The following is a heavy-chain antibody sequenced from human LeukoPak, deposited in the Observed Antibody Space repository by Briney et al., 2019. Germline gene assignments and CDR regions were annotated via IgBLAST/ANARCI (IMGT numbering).Heavy chain of an antibody. CDR3: AREGDIVVVPTAPGY. Sequence: SETLSLTCTVSGYSINSGYYWSWIRQPPGKRLEWIGSIYYSGSTYSNPTLKSRLTISVDTSKNQISLNLTSVTAADAAVYYCAREGDIVVVPTAPGYWGQGTLVTVSS. V-gene: IGHV4-38-2*02. D-gene: IGHD2-2*01. CDR2: IYYSGST. CDR1: GYSINSGYY. J-gene: IGHJ4*02.